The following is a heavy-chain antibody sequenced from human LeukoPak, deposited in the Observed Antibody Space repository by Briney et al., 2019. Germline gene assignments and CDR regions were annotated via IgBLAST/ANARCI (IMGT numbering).Heavy chain of an antibody. V-gene: IGHV1-2*02. CDR2: INPNSGVT. CDR1: GYTFTGYY. J-gene: IGHJ6*03. CDR3: ARNTYYDILTGYYRYFDYYYYMDV. Sequence: ASVKVSCKASGYTFTGYYIHWLRQAPGQGLEWMGWINPNSGVTTYAQTFQGRVTMTRDTSISTAYMELSRLRSDDTAVYYCARNTYYDILTGYYRYFDYYYYMDVWGKGTTVTISS. D-gene: IGHD3-9*01.